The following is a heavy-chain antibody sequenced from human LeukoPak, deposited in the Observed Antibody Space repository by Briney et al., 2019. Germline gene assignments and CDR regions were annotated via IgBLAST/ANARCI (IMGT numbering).Heavy chain of an antibody. CDR2: INPNSGDT. D-gene: IGHD5-12*01. CDR3: ARVIADIVATRNDY. J-gene: IGHJ4*02. Sequence: GASVKVSCKASGYTFTGYYIHWVRQAPGQGLEWMGWINPNSGDTKYAQKFQGRVTMTRDTSISTAYMELSRLRSDDTAVYYCARVIADIVATRNDYWGQGTLVTVSS. V-gene: IGHV1-2*02. CDR1: GYTFTGYY.